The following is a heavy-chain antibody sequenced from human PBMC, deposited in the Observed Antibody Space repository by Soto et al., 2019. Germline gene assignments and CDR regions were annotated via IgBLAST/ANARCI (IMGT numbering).Heavy chain of an antibody. J-gene: IGHJ3*02. Sequence: XSVQVSFKASCYTFTSYGISWVRQAPGQGLEWMGWISAYNGNTNYAQKLQGRVTMTTDTSTSTAYMELRSLRSDDTAVYYCARDAIYYYDSSGLDIWGQGTMVTVSS. D-gene: IGHD3-22*01. CDR2: ISAYNGNT. CDR3: ARDAIYYYDSSGLDI. CDR1: CYTFTSYG. V-gene: IGHV1-18*04.